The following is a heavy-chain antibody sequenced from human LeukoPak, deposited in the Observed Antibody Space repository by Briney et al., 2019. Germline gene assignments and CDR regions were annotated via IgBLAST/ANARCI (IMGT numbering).Heavy chain of an antibody. CDR2: MNPNSGNT. CDR3: AGRGGFYAFDI. Sequence: ASVKVSCKASGYTFTSYDINWVRQATGQGLEWMGWMNPNSGNTGYAQKFQGRVTMTRNTSISTAYMELRSLRSDDTAVYYCAGRGGFYAFDIWGQGTMVTVSS. D-gene: IGHD3-10*01. J-gene: IGHJ3*02. V-gene: IGHV1-8*01. CDR1: GYTFTSYD.